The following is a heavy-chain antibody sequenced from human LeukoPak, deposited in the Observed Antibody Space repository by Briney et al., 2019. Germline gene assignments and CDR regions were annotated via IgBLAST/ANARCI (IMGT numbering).Heavy chain of an antibody. D-gene: IGHD3-3*01. V-gene: IGHV3-23*01. CDR3: AKFSDYDFLRGYFY. Sequence: GGSLRLSCAASEFTFSSYAMSWVRQAPGKGLDWVSTISGNGGKTYYADSVKGRFTISRDNSKNTVYLQMNSLRAEDTAIYSCAKFSDYDFLRGYFYWGQGTLVTVSS. CDR1: EFTFSSYA. J-gene: IGHJ4*02. CDR2: ISGNGGKT.